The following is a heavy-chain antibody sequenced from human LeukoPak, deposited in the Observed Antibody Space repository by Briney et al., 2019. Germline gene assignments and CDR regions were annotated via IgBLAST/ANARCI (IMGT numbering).Heavy chain of an antibody. D-gene: IGHD6-19*01. Sequence: GGSLRLSCAASGFTFNIYEMYWVRQAPGKGLEWISYISSSGSTIYYADSVKGRFNISRDKAKNSLYLQMNSLRAEDTAVYYCAKIQGWFNAAFHIGGQGTMVTVSS. CDR3: AKIQGWFNAAFHI. CDR2: ISSSGSTI. J-gene: IGHJ3*02. CDR1: GFTFNIYE. V-gene: IGHV3-48*03.